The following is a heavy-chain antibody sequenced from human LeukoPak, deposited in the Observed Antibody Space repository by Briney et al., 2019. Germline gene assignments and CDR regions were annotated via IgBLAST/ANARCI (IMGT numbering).Heavy chain of an antibody. CDR1: GYTFTGYY. J-gene: IGHJ6*02. Sequence: ASVKVSCKASGYTFTGYYMHWVRQAPGQGREWMGWINPNSGGTNYAQKFQGWVTMTRDTSISTAYIELSRLRSDDTAVYYCARAPPEVQYPMDVWGQGTTVTVSS. CDR3: ARAPPEVQYPMDV. CDR2: INPNSGGT. V-gene: IGHV1-2*04. D-gene: IGHD2/OR15-2a*01.